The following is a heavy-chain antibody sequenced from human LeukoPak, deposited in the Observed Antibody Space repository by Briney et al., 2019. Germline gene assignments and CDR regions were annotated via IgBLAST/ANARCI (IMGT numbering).Heavy chain of an antibody. CDR2: ISYSGST. CDR1: GGSISSHY. CDR3: ARAWSYGSFDI. Sequence: KPSETLSLTCTVSGGSISSHYWSWLRQPPGKGLEWIGYISYSGSTNYNPSLKSRVTISVDTSKNQFSLKLSSVTAADTAAYYCARAWSYGSFDIWGQGTLVTVSS. J-gene: IGHJ3*02. V-gene: IGHV4-59*11. D-gene: IGHD1-26*01.